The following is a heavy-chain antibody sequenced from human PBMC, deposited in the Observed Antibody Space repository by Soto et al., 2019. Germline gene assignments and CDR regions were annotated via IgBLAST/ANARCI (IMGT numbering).Heavy chain of an antibody. CDR3: ARDSPPRYDFGSGYPGGYGMDV. D-gene: IGHD3-3*01. J-gene: IGHJ6*02. CDR2: ISAYNGNT. Sequence: QVQLVQSGAEVKKPGASVKVSCKASGYTFTSYGISWVRQAPGQGLEWMGWISAYNGNTNYAQKLQGRVTRTTDTSTSTAYMELRSLRSDDTAVYYCARDSPPRYDFGSGYPGGYGMDVWGQGTTVTVSS. CDR1: GYTFTSYG. V-gene: IGHV1-18*01.